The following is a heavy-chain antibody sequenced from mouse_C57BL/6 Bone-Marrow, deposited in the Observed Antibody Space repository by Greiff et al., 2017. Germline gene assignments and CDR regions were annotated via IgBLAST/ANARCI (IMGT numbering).Heavy chain of an antibody. V-gene: IGHV5-6*01. CDR2: ISSGGSYT. J-gene: IGHJ2*01. Sequence: EVQRVESGGDLVKPGGSLKLSCAASGFTFSSYGMSWVRQTPEKRLAWVATISSGGSYTNYPDRVKGRFTISRANAKNTLYLQMSSLKSEDTAMYYCARGGVVATNYFDYWGQGTTLTVAS. D-gene: IGHD1-1*01. CDR1: GFTFSSYG. CDR3: ARGGVVATNYFDY.